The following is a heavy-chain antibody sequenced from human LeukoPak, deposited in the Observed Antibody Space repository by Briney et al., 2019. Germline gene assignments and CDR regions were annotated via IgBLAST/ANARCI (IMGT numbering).Heavy chain of an antibody. CDR2: INHSGST. CDR3: ASGYYYDSSGYPQGDYYYGMDV. Sequence: PSETLSLTCAVYGGSFSGYYWSWIRQPPGKGLEWIGEINHSGSTNYNPSLKSRVTISVDTSKNQFSLKLSSVTAADTAVYYCASGYYYDSSGYPQGDYYYGMDVWGQGTTVTVSS. V-gene: IGHV4-34*01. D-gene: IGHD3-22*01. J-gene: IGHJ6*02. CDR1: GGSFSGYY.